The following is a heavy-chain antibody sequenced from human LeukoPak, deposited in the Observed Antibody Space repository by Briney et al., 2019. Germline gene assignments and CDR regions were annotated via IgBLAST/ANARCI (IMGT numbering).Heavy chain of an antibody. CDR1: GFTVSSNY. V-gene: IGHV3-66*02. Sequence: GGSLRLSCAASGFTVSSNYMSWVRQAPGKGLERVSVIYIVGSTYYADSVKGRFTISRDNSKNTLYLQMNSLRAEDTAVYYCARDIGYTGSDRFDIWGQGTMVTVSS. CDR3: ARDIGYTGSDRFDI. D-gene: IGHD5-12*01. CDR2: IYIVGST. J-gene: IGHJ3*02.